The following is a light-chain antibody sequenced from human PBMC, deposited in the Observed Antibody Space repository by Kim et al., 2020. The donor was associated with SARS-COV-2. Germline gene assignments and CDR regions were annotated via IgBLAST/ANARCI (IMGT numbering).Light chain of an antibody. CDR1: QSVSSSY. CDR2: GAS. V-gene: IGKV3-20*01. J-gene: IGKJ1*01. CDR3: QQYGSSPST. Sequence: SPGGRATLSCRASQSVSSSYLAWYQQKPGQAPRLLIYGASSRATGIPDRFSGSGSGTDFTLTISRLEPEDFAVYYCQQYGSSPSTFGQGTKVDIK.